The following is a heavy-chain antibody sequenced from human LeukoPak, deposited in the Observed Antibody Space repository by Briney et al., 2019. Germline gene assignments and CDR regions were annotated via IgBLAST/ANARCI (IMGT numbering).Heavy chain of an antibody. CDR2: IYESGST. D-gene: IGHD1-7*01. J-gene: IGHJ4*02. CDR1: GYSISSGYY. Sequence: SETLSLTCTVSGYSISSGYYWGWVRQPPGKGLEWIGSIYESGSTYYNPSLKSRVTISVDTSKNQFSLSLISVTAADTAVYYCARLSSGELITFDYWGQGILVTVSS. CDR3: ARLSSGELITFDY. V-gene: IGHV4-38-2*02.